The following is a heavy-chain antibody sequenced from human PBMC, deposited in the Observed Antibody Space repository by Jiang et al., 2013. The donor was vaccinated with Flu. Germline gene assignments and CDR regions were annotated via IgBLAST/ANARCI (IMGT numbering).Heavy chain of an antibody. J-gene: IGHJ4*02. D-gene: IGHD6-13*01. V-gene: IGHV4-39*01. CDR2: IYYMGAP. Sequence: EWIGSIYYMGAPTTTRPSKSRVTISVDTSKNQFSLKLSSVTAADTAVYYCARHYRIAAAGTGFDYWGQGTLVTVSS. CDR3: ARHYRIAAAGTGFDY.